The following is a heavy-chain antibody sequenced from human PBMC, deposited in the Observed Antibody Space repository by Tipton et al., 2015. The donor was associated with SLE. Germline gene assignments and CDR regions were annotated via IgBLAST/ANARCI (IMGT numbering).Heavy chain of an antibody. J-gene: IGHJ4*02. Sequence: SLRLSCSVSGDSITIVGWWTWVRQPPGKGLEWIGHIDHGRNTNHTPSLKSRVTLSVDKSKNQFSLSLTSVTAADTAVYYCASPGARRFEFWSGPEVDSWGQGTLVTVSS. CDR2: IDHGRNT. CDR3: ASPGARRFEFWSGPEVDS. D-gene: IGHD3-3*01. V-gene: IGHV4-4*02. CDR1: GDSITIVGW.